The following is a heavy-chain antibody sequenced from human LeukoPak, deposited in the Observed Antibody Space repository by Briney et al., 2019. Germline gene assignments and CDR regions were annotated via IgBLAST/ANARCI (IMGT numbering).Heavy chain of an antibody. Sequence: PGGSLRLSCAASGFTFDDYAMSWVRQAPGKGLEWVSAISGSGGSTYYADSVKGRFTISRDNSKNTLYLQMNSLRAEDTAVYYCARYYDFWSGYFYYFDYWGQGTLVTVSS. CDR1: GFTFDDYA. V-gene: IGHV3-23*01. CDR3: ARYYDFWSGYFYYFDY. CDR2: ISGSGGST. J-gene: IGHJ4*02. D-gene: IGHD3-3*01.